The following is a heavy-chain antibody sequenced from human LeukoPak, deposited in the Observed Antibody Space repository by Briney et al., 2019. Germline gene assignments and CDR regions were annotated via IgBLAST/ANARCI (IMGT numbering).Heavy chain of an antibody. V-gene: IGHV1-46*01. Sequence: ASVKVSCKASGYTFTSNYMHWVRQAPGQGLEWMGVINPSGGSTSYAQEFQGRVTMTRDMSTSTDYMELSSLRSEDTAVYYCASGGSYYERDYFDYWGQGTLVTVSS. CDR3: ASGGSYYERDYFDY. CDR2: INPSGGST. D-gene: IGHD1-26*01. J-gene: IGHJ4*02. CDR1: GYTFTSNY.